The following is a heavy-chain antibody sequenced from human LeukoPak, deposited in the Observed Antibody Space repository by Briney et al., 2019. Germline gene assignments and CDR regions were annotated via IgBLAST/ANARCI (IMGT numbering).Heavy chain of an antibody. Sequence: PGGSLRLSCATSGFTFSASAFNWVRQASGKGLEWVGRIASRGKNYATEYAASVRGRFTISRDESKNTAYLQMNSLQPDDTAVYYCSRSGGDGATGEWGQGTLVTASS. D-gene: IGHD1-26*01. CDR2: IASRGKNYAT. CDR1: GFTFSASA. J-gene: IGHJ4*02. V-gene: IGHV3-73*01. CDR3: SRSGGDGATGE.